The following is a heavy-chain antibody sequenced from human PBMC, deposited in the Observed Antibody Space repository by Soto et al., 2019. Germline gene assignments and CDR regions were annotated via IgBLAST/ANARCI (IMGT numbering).Heavy chain of an antibody. CDR1: GYTFTSYG. Sequence: QVQLVQSGAEVKKPGASVKVSCKASGYTFTSYGISWVRQAPGQGLEWMGWISAYNGNTNYAQKLQGRVTMTTDTSTRTAYMELRSLRSDDTAVYYCARETHTYYDFWSGYPEGYFDYWGQGTLVTVSS. CDR2: ISAYNGNT. D-gene: IGHD3-3*01. CDR3: ARETHTYYDFWSGYPEGYFDY. J-gene: IGHJ4*02. V-gene: IGHV1-18*01.